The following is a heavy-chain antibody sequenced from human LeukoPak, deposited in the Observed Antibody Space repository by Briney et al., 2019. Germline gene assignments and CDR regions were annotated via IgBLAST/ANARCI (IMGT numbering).Heavy chain of an antibody. D-gene: IGHD1-1*01. CDR1: GFTFSSYS. CDR3: TRDLASQPDY. V-gene: IGHV3-21*01. CDR2: ISSNSFHI. Sequence: GGSLRLSCAASGFTFSSYSMNWVRQAPGKGLEWVSSISSNSFHIFYADSVKGRFTISRDNAKNSLYLQMDSLRAEDTAVYYCTRDLASQPDYWGQGGLVTVSS. J-gene: IGHJ4*02.